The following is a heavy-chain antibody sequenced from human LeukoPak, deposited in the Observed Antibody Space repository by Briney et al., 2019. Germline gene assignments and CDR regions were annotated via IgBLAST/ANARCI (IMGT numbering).Heavy chain of an antibody. CDR3: AXSXPLQWXXXXDL. D-gene: IGHD4-11*01. V-gene: IGHV3-23*01. Sequence: ETLSLTCAVYGGSFIGYYWSWVRQAPGKGREGGSTISDGGANTYYADSVRVRFTIARDKSKNTLDLQKNSLKADDKGLYYRAXSXPLQWXXXXDLXGRG. CDR1: GGSFIGYY. CDR2: ISDGGANT. J-gene: IGHJ2*01.